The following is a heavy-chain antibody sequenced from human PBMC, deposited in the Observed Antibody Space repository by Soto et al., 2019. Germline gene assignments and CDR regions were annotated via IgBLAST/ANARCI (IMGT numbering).Heavy chain of an antibody. CDR1: GFTFSSYA. D-gene: IGHD6-13*01. Sequence: PGGSLRLSCETSGFTFSSYAISWVRQAPGKGLEWVSAISGSGGSTYYADSVKGRFTISRDNSKNTLYLQMNSLRAEDTAVYYCAKIAPHQRIAAAGSSYYYYGMDVWGQGTTVTVSS. CDR2: ISGSGGST. J-gene: IGHJ6*02. CDR3: AKIAPHQRIAAAGSSYYYYGMDV. V-gene: IGHV3-23*01.